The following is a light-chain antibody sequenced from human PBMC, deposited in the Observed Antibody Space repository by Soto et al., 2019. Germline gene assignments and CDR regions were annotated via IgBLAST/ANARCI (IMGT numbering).Light chain of an antibody. CDR2: LGS. CDR3: MQAQQIPRT. V-gene: IGKV2-28*01. Sequence: DIVMTQSPLSLSVTPGEPASISCRSSQSLLHTSGANYLDWYLQRPGQSPQLLIDLGSKRASGVSDRFSGSGSGTHFTLRISRVEAEDVGFYYCMQAQQIPRTFGQGTKVDIK. CDR1: QSLLHTSGANY. J-gene: IGKJ1*01.